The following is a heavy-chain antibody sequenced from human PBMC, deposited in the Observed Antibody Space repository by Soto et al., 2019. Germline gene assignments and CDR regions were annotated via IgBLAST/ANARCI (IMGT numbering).Heavy chain of an antibody. CDR3: ARVRFGEFDY. D-gene: IGHD3-10*01. CDR1: GGSFSGYY. CDR2: INHSGST. J-gene: IGHJ4*02. V-gene: IGHV4-34*01. Sequence: SETLSLTCAVYGGSFSGYYWSWIRQPPGKGLEWIGEINHSGSTNYNPSLKSRVTISVDTSKNQFSLKLSSVTAADTAVYYCARVRFGEFDYWGQGTLVTVSS.